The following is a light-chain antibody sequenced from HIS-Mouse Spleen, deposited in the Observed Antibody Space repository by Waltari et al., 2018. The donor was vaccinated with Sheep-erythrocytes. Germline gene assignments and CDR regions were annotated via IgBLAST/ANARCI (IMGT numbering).Light chain of an antibody. V-gene: IGLV2-11*01. Sequence: QSALTQPRSVSGSPGQSVTISCTGTSSDVGGYNYVSWYQQHPGKAPKLMIYDVRKWPSGVPDRVSGSKSGNTASLTISGLQAEDEADYYCCSYAGSYTYVFGTGTKVTVL. J-gene: IGLJ1*01. CDR3: CSYAGSYTYV. CDR2: DVR. CDR1: SSDVGGYNY.